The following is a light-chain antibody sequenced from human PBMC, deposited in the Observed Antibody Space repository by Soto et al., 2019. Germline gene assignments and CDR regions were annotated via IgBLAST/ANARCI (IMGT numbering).Light chain of an antibody. J-gene: IGLJ2*01. CDR1: ELGDRY. Sequence: SYELGQPPSVSVSPGQTASITCSGDELGDRYACWYQQKPGQSPVLIIYQDTKRPSGTPARFSGSNSGNTATLTISGTQAADEADYFCQAWGRSTVVFGGGTKLTVL. V-gene: IGLV3-1*01. CDR2: QDT. CDR3: QAWGRSTVV.